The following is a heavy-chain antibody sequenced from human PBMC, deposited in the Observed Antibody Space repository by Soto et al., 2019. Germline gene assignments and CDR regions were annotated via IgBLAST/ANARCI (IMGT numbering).Heavy chain of an antibody. D-gene: IGHD1-1*01. V-gene: IGHV1-2*02. J-gene: IGHJ5*02. CDR1: GYTFTDFY. CDR3: ATGTNGTTGWYHP. Sequence: QEQLVQSGTEVKKPGASVTVSCKSSGYTFTDFYLHWLRQAPGQGLEWVGWINPKTGDTKSSQKFQGRVTMARDTSVRTAAIDLTSLTSDDTAMYYCATGTNGTTGWYHPWGQGTRVTVSS. CDR2: INPKTGDT.